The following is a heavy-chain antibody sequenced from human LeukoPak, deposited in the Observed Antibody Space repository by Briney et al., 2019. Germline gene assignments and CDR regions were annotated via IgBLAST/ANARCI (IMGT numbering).Heavy chain of an antibody. CDR3: AKDYCGGNSCVVDY. D-gene: IGHD2-21*01. V-gene: IGHV3-9*01. CDR1: GFTFEDFA. Sequence: GGSLRLSCAASGFTFEDFAMHWVRQAPGKGLEWVSLINWNGGTIAYADSVKGRFTISRDNARNSLYLQMNSLRPEDTALYYCAKDYCGGNSCVVDYWGQGTLVTVSS. J-gene: IGHJ4*02. CDR2: INWNGGTI.